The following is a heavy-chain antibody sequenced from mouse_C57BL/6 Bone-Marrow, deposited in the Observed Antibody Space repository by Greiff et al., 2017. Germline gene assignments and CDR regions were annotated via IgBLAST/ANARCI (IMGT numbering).Heavy chain of an antibody. Sequence: EVQLVESGGGLVQPGGSLKLSCAASGFTFSDYYMYWVRQTPEKRLEWVAYISNGGGSTYYPDTVKGRFTISRDNAKNTLYLQMSRLKSEDTARYYCARARTVVAHYAMNYWGQGTSVTVSS. CDR3: ARARTVVAHYAMNY. D-gene: IGHD1-1*01. V-gene: IGHV5-12*01. CDR1: GFTFSDYY. J-gene: IGHJ4*01. CDR2: ISNGGGST.